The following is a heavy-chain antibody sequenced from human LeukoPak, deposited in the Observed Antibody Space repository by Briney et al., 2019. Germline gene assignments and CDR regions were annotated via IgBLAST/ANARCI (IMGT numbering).Heavy chain of an antibody. J-gene: IGHJ3*01. CDR1: GGSISSYY. CDR2: IYTSGST. V-gene: IGHV4-4*07. CDR3: ARDQLGYCSGGSCYSYAFDV. D-gene: IGHD2-15*01. Sequence: SETLSLTCTVSGGSISSYYWSWIRQPPGKGLEWIGRIYTSGSTNYNPSLKSRVTMSVDTSKNQFSLKLSSVTAADTAVYYCARDQLGYCSGGSCYSYAFDVWGQGTMVTVSS.